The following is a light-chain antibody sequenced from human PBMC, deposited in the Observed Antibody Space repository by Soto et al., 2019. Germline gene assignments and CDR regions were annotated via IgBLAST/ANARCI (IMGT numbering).Light chain of an antibody. CDR3: SSYTSSSTLDI. V-gene: IGLV2-14*03. CDR2: DVS. Sequence: QSALTQPASVSGSPGQSITISCTGTSSDVGGYNYVSWYQQHPGKAPKLMIYDVSNRPSGVSNRFSGSKSGNTASLTISGLQAEEEDDYNCSSYTSSSTLDICGNGTKVTVL. J-gene: IGLJ1*01. CDR1: SSDVGGYNY.